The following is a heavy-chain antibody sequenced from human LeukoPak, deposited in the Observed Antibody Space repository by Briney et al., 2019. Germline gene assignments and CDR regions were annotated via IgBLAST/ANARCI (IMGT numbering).Heavy chain of an antibody. D-gene: IGHD5-24*01. Sequence: GGSLRLSCAASGFTVSTYYMSWLRQAPGKGLEWVSVIYTDGNTYYASSVKGRFTISRDNSKNTLYLQMNSLRAEDTAIYYYARDGYKEWGQGTLVTVSS. CDR3: ARDGYKE. CDR1: GFTVSTYY. V-gene: IGHV3-53*01. CDR2: IYTDGNT. J-gene: IGHJ4*02.